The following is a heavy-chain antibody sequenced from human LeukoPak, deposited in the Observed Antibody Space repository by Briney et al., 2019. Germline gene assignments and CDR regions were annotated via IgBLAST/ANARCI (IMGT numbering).Heavy chain of an antibody. CDR1: GYSISSGYY. D-gene: IGHD3-22*01. Sequence: TPSETLSLTCTVSGYSISSGYYWGWIRQPPGKGLEWIGSIYHSGSTYYNPSLKSRVTISVDTSKNQFSLKLSSVTAADTAVYYCARDLSYYDSSGYDYYFDYWGQGTLVTVSS. V-gene: IGHV4-38-2*02. CDR2: IYHSGST. J-gene: IGHJ4*02. CDR3: ARDLSYYDSSGYDYYFDY.